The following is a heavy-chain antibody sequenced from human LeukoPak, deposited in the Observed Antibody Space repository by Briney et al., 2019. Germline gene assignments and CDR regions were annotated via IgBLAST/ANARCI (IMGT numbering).Heavy chain of an antibody. CDR3: ARGQWFRAF. V-gene: IGHV4-59*08. Sequence: SETLSLTCTVSGGSISGWYWSWIRQPPGKGLEWIGYIYYSGSTNYNPSLKSRATISVDTSKNQFSLKLSSVTAADTAVYYCARGQWFRAFWSRGTPVTVSS. D-gene: IGHD3-10*01. CDR2: IYYSGST. J-gene: IGHJ4*02. CDR1: GGSISGWY.